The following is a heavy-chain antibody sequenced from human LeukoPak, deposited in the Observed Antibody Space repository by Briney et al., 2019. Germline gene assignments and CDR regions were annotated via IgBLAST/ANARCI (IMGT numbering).Heavy chain of an antibody. V-gene: IGHV4-4*07. CDR1: GGCISRHY. CDR3: ARVLTAVAGPYYFDF. D-gene: IGHD6-19*01. J-gene: IGHJ4*02. CDR2: IYSSGNT. Sequence: SETLSLTCTVSGGCISRHYWSWIRQPAGKGLEWIGHIYSSGNTNYNPSLNSRVTMSVDTSKNQFSLKLTSVTAADTAVYYCARVLTAVAGPYYFDFWGQGTLVTHSS.